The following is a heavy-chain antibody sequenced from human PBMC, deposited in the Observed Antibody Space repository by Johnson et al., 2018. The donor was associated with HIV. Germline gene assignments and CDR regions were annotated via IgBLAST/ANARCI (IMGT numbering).Heavy chain of an antibody. CDR2: IRYDGRNK. J-gene: IGHJ3*02. CDR3: AKEPVVVIHAGGAFDI. CDR1: GFTFRSYG. D-gene: IGHD3-22*01. Sequence: QEQLVESGGGVVQPGGSLRLSCAVSGFTFRSYGMHWVRQAPGKGLEWVAFIRYDGRNKYYADSVKGRFTISRSNSKNTLFLQMHSLRAEDTAVYYCAKEPVVVIHAGGAFDIWGQGTMVTVSS. V-gene: IGHV3-30*02.